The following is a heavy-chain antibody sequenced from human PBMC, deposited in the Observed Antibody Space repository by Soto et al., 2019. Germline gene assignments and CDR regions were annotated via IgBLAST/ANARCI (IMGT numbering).Heavy chain of an antibody. J-gene: IGHJ3*01. CDR2: ISWNSGSI. V-gene: IGHV3-9*01. D-gene: IGHD3-9*01. CDR3: AKDLNKYYDILTGYYRPTGHDAFAF. CDR1: GFTFDDYA. Sequence: GGSLRLSCAASGFTFDDYAMHWVRQAPGKGLEWVSGISWNSGSIGYADSVKGRFTISRDNAKNSLYLQMSSLRAEDTALYYCAKDLNKYYDILTGYYRPTGHDAFAFWGQGSMVTVSS.